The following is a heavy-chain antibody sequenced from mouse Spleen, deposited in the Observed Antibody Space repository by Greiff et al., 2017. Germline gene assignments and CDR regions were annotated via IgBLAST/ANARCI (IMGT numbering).Heavy chain of an antibody. CDR1: GFSLTSYG. CDR2: IWRGGST. J-gene: IGHJ4*01. D-gene: IGHD2-10*02. Sequence: VKLVESGPGLVQPSQSLSITCTVSGFSLTSYGVHWVRQSPGKGLEWLGVIWRGGSTDYNAAFMSRLSITKDNSKSQVFFKMNSLQADDTAIYYCAKKYGNIGNAMDYWGQGTSVTVSS. CDR3: AKKYGNIGNAMDY. V-gene: IGHV2-5*01.